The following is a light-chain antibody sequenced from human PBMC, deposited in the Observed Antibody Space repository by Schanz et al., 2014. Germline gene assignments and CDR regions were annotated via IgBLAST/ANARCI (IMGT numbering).Light chain of an antibody. J-gene: IGKJ1*01. CDR1: QAIGND. CDR2: AAS. CDR3: QQYTAYPWT. V-gene: IGKV1-6*01. Sequence: ATQMTQSPSSLSASVGDRVIITCRASQAIGNDLGWYQQKPGQAPKVLIYAASTLLSGVPSRFSGTGSGTEFTLTISSLQPDDFATYSCQQYTAYPWTFGQGTKVEMK.